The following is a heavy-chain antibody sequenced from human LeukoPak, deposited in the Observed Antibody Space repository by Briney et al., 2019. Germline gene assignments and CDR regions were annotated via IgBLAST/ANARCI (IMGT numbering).Heavy chain of an antibody. D-gene: IGHD2-15*01. CDR1: EFTLSTYW. CDR3: ARGIGRFDY. V-gene: IGHV3-7*01. Sequence: GGSLRLSCAGSEFTLSTYWMSWVRQAPGKGLEWVANIKQDGSDKYYVDSVKGRFTISRDNAKNSLFLQMNSLRAEDTALYYCARGIGRFDYWGQGTLVTVSS. J-gene: IGHJ4*02. CDR2: IKQDGSDK.